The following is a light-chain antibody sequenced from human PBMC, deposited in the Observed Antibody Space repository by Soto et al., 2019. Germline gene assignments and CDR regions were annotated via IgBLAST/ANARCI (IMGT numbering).Light chain of an antibody. Sequence: EIVLTQSPVTLSVSPGERATLSCRASQSVSTHLAWYQQKPGQAPRLLIYDASNRATGIPAKFSGSGSGTDFTLTISSLEPEDFAVYYCQQRSNGPALTFGGGTKVEIK. CDR1: QSVSTH. V-gene: IGKV3-11*01. CDR2: DAS. CDR3: QQRSNGPALT. J-gene: IGKJ4*01.